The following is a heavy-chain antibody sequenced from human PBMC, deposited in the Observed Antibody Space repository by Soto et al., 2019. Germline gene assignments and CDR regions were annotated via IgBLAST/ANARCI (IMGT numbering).Heavy chain of an antibody. D-gene: IGHD1-1*01. Sequence: GESLKISCKGSGYSFTSYWIGWVRQMPGKGLEWMGIIYPGDSDTRYSPSFQGQVTISADKSISTAYLQWSSLKASDTAMYYCARSRLNEERPHYFDYWGQGTLVTVSS. V-gene: IGHV5-51*01. CDR3: ARSRLNEERPHYFDY. CDR2: IYPGDSDT. J-gene: IGHJ4*02. CDR1: GYSFTSYW.